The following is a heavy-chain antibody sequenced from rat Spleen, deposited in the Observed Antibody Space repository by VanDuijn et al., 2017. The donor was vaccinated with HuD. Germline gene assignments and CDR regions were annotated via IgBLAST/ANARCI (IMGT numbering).Heavy chain of an antibody. Sequence: EVQLVESGGGLVQPGRSLKLSCVASGFTFNKYWMTWIRQAPGKGLEWVASITNTGGGTYSPDSVKGRFILSRDNAKSTLYLQMNSLRSEDTATYFCARLGGLRNWFAYWGQGTLVTVSS. J-gene: IGHJ3*01. CDR3: ARLGGLRNWFAY. V-gene: IGHV5-31*01. D-gene: IGHD4-3*01. CDR2: ITNTGGGT. CDR1: GFTFNKYW.